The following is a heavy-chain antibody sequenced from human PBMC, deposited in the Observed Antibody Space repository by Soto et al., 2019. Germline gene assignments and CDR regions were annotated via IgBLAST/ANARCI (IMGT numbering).Heavy chain of an antibody. V-gene: IGHV3-30*03. J-gene: IGHJ4*02. CDR1: GFTFSNYG. D-gene: IGHD6-13*01. CDR2: ITYDGRNK. Sequence: GGSLRLSCAASGFTFSNYGMHWVRQAPGKGLEWVAVITYDGRNKYYADSLKGRFTISRDNSENTLSLQMNSLRAEDTAVYYCAYSSTPFDYWGQGTLVTVSS. CDR3: AYSSTPFDY.